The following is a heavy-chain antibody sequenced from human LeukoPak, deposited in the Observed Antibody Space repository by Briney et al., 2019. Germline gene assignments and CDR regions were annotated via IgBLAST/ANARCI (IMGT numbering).Heavy chain of an antibody. CDR2: ISPTGEGT. CDR1: GFAFSNTG. Sequence: PGGSLRLSCAASGFAFSNTGMTWARQAPGRGLEWVSTISPTGEGTHYADSVKGRFTISRDNSKNTLSLEMSSLRADDTATYYCARDAGGAWPFDYWGQGTRVIVSS. D-gene: IGHD4-17*01. CDR3: ARDAGGAWPFDY. V-gene: IGHV3-23*01. J-gene: IGHJ4*02.